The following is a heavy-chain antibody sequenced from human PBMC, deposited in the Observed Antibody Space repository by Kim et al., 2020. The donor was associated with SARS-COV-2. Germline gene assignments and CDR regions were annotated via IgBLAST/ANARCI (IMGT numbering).Heavy chain of an antibody. Sequence: GGSLRLSCAASGFTFSSYAMHWVRQAPGKGLEWVAVISYDGSNKYYADSVKGRFTISRDNSKNTLYLQMNSLRAEDTAVYYCARGLAGHFDYWGQGTLVT. CDR3: ARGLAGHFDY. CDR2: ISYDGSNK. CDR1: GFTFSSYA. D-gene: IGHD6-19*01. J-gene: IGHJ4*02. V-gene: IGHV3-30*04.